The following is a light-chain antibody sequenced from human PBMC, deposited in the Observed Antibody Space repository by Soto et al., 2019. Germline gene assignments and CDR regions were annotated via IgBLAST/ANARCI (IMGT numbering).Light chain of an antibody. Sequence: EIVLTQSPGPLSLSPGQRATLSCRASQSVSSNYLAWYQQMPGQAPSLLIYATSSRATGIPGRFSGSGSGTDFTLTISRLEPEDFAVYYCQQYSSSWTFGQGTKVDIK. CDR3: QQYSSSWT. V-gene: IGKV3-20*01. J-gene: IGKJ1*01. CDR2: ATS. CDR1: QSVSSNY.